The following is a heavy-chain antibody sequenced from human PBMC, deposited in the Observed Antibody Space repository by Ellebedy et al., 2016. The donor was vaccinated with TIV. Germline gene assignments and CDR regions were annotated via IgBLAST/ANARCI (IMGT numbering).Heavy chain of an antibody. Sequence: SETLSLTXTVSGGSISSSSYYWVWIRQPPGTRLEWIASISYSGSTYYNPSLKSRVTVSVDTSNNQFSLKLSSVTAADTAVYYCARQGDYGSGTHYVGEDYWGQGTLVTVSS. D-gene: IGHD3-10*01. CDR2: ISYSGST. CDR3: ARQGDYGSGTHYVGEDY. J-gene: IGHJ4*02. V-gene: IGHV4-39*01. CDR1: GGSISSSSYY.